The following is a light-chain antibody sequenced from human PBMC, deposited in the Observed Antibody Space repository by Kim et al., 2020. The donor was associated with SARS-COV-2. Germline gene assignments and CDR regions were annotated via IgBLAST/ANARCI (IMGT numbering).Light chain of an antibody. Sequence: GVTISCTGSSSKIGAGYSVHWYQQLPGTAPKLLINGNNNRPSGVPDRFSDSKSGTSGSLAITGLQAEDEADYYCQSYDNRLSGYVFGTGTKVTVL. V-gene: IGLV1-40*01. CDR2: GNN. CDR1: SSKIGAGYS. J-gene: IGLJ1*01. CDR3: QSYDNRLSGYV.